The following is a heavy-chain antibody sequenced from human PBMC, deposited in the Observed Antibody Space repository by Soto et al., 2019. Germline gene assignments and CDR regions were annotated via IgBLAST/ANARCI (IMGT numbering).Heavy chain of an antibody. V-gene: IGHV4-30-2*01. CDR2: IYHSGST. J-gene: IGHJ4*02. D-gene: IGHD6-6*01. CDR3: VRDEGNSDSSAAFY. Sequence: PSETLSLTCAVSGGSISSGGYSWSWIRQPPGKGLEWIGYIYHSGSTYYNPSLKSRVTISVDRSKNQFSLKLSSVTAADTAMYFCVRDEGNSDSSAAFYWGQGTRVTVSS. CDR1: GGSISSGGYS.